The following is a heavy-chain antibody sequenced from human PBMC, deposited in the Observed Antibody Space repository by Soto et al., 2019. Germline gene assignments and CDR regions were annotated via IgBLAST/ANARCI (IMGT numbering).Heavy chain of an antibody. J-gene: IGHJ4*02. D-gene: IGHD3-22*01. Sequence: QVHLVESGGGVVQPGRSLRLSCEASGFTFSNYGTHWVRQAPGEGLEWVAHISYDGSNEHYTDSVKGRFTISRDNSKNTLFLNMNSLRPEDTAVYHCAKGTYSRDCIGYDVFDSWVQGTLVTFSS. CDR1: GFTFSNYG. CDR2: ISYDGSNE. V-gene: IGHV3-30*18. CDR3: AKGTYSRDCIGYDVFDS.